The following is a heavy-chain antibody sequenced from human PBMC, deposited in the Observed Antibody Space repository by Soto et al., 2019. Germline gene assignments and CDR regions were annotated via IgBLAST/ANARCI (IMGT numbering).Heavy chain of an antibody. CDR1: GGCISSGGYS. V-gene: IGHV4-30-2*01. CDR3: ARGRCGSGSYYSGGCPSYYSFGMDV. CDR2: IYQREST. D-gene: IGHD3-10*01. J-gene: IGHJ6*02. Sequence: PSESLSLTCAVCGGCISSGGYSWSWIRQPPGKGLERIGYIYQRESTDDNPSLKRRGTISVDRSKTQVALKLSSVTASDTAVYYCARGRCGSGSYYSGGCPSYYSFGMDVWGQPPTLTVSS.